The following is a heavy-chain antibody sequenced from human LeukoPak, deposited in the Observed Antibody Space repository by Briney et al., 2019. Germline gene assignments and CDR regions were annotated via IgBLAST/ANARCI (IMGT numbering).Heavy chain of an antibody. CDR2: INSGGNT. CDR1: GFAFSTYA. Sequence: GGSLRLSCAASGFAFSTYAMSWVSQAPGKGLEWVSIINSGGNTYYADSVKGRFTISRDNSKNTLWLQMNSLRAEDTAVYYCAKHSSGWYSFDFWGQGILVTVSS. V-gene: IGHV3-23*01. J-gene: IGHJ4*02. CDR3: AKHSSGWYSFDF. D-gene: IGHD6-13*01.